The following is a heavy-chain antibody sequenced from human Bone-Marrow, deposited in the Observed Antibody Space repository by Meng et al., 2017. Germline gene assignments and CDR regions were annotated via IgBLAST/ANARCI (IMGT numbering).Heavy chain of an antibody. CDR2: ISGSGGET. D-gene: IGHD6-13*01. CDR3: AKILRAAAGTFDY. CDR1: GFTFSTHS. V-gene: IGHV3-23*01. J-gene: IGHJ4*02. Sequence: GGSLRLSCAASGFTFSTHSMNWVRQAPGKGLEWVSVISGSGGETNYSDSVKGRFTISRDNSKNTLYLQMNSLRAEDTAVYYCAKILRAAAGTFDYWGQGTLVTVSS.